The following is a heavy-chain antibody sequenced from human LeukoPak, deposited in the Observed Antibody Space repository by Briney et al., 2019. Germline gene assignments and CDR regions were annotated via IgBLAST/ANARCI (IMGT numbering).Heavy chain of an antibody. Sequence: PGGSLRLSCAASGFTLSSYWMSWVRQAPGKGLEWVANIKQDGSEKYYVGSVKGRFTISRDNAKNSLYLQMNSLRAEDTAVYYCATVLRYFDRVDYWGQGTLVTVSS. J-gene: IGHJ4*02. V-gene: IGHV3-7*01. CDR1: GFTLSSYW. CDR2: IKQDGSEK. D-gene: IGHD3-9*01. CDR3: ATVLRYFDRVDY.